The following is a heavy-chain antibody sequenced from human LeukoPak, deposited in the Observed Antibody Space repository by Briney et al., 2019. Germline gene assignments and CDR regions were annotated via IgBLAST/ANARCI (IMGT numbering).Heavy chain of an antibody. Sequence: ASVKVSCKASGYTFTSYAMHWVRQAPGQRREWMGWIDAGNGNTKYSQKFQGRVTITRDTSASTAYMELSSLRSEDTAVYYCARDYYYGSGGYGLDVWGEGTTVTVSS. CDR1: GYTFTSYA. D-gene: IGHD3-10*01. J-gene: IGHJ6*04. CDR3: ARDYYYGSGGYGLDV. V-gene: IGHV1-3*01. CDR2: IDAGNGNT.